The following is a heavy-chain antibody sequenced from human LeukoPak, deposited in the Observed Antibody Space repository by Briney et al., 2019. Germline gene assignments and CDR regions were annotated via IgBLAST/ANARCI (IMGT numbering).Heavy chain of an antibody. CDR1: GFTFSSYA. Sequence: GGSLRLSCAASGFTFSSYAMSWVRQAPGKGLEWVSAISGSGGSTYYAGSVKGRFTISRDNSKNTLYLQMNSLRAEDTAVYYCAKTGAIAAAGTGWFDPWGQGTLVTVSS. V-gene: IGHV3-23*01. CDR2: ISGSGGST. CDR3: AKTGAIAAAGTGWFDP. J-gene: IGHJ5*02. D-gene: IGHD6-13*01.